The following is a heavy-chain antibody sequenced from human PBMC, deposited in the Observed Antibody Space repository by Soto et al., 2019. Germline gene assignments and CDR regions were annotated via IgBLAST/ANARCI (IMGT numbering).Heavy chain of an antibody. V-gene: IGHV3-74*03. CDR3: ATAEVDY. CDR2: MTGDGRTT. Sequence: GGSLRLSCAASGFTFGDYWMHWVRQPPGKGPEWVSRMTGDGRTTQYADSVKGRFTASRDNAKSTLYLQMNSLRAEDAAVYYCATAEVDYWGPGTLVTVSS. CDR1: GFTFGDYW. J-gene: IGHJ4*02.